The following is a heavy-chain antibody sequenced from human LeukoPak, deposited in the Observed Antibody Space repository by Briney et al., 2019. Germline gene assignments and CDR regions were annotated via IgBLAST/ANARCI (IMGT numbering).Heavy chain of an antibody. J-gene: IGHJ4*02. CDR3: ARSPVWELPDY. V-gene: IGHV3-48*04. CDR1: GFTFSSYA. Sequence: GGSLRLSCAASGFTFSSYAMSWVRQAPGKGLEWISYISSSGSSIQYADSVRGRFTISRDNAKTSLYLQMNSLRVEDTSVYYCARSPVWELPDYWGQGTLVTVSS. D-gene: IGHD1-26*01. CDR2: ISSSGSSI.